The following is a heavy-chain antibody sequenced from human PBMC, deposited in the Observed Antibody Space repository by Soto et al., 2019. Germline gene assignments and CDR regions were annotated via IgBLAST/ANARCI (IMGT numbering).Heavy chain of an antibody. D-gene: IGHD5-12*01. Sequence: PGGSLRLSCAASGFTFSFYAMHWVRQAPGKGLEWVAVISYNGRNKHYVDSVKGRFTISRDNSKNTVYLQMNSLRTEDTAVYYCAGSGYYANLDYWGQGTLVTVSS. CDR3: AGSGYYANLDY. J-gene: IGHJ4*02. CDR2: ISYNGRNK. V-gene: IGHV3-30*04. CDR1: GFTFSFYA.